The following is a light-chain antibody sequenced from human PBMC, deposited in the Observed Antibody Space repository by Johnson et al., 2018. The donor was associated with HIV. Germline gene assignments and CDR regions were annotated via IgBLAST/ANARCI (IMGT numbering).Light chain of an antibody. V-gene: IGLV1-51*01. CDR2: DNN. CDR3: GTWDNSLDAYV. CDR1: SSNIGNNR. J-gene: IGLJ1*01. Sequence: QSVLTQPPSVSAAPGQKVTISCSGSSSNIGNNRVSWYQQLPGTAPKLLIYDNNKRPSGIPDRFSGSKSGTSATLGITGLQTGDEADYYCGTWDNSLDAYVFGTGTKFTVL.